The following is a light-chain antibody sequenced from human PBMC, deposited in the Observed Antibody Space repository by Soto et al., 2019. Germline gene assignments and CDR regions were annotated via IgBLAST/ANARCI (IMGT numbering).Light chain of an antibody. CDR2: RNN. J-gene: IGLJ3*02. V-gene: IGLV1-47*01. CDR3: AAWDDSLSGPV. Sequence: QAVVTQPPSASGTPGQRVIISCSGSSSNIGSNYVNWYQQFPGTAPKLRFYRNNQRPSGVPDRFSDSKSGTSASLAISGLRSEDEADYYCAAWDDSLSGPVFGGGTKLTVL. CDR1: SSNIGSNY.